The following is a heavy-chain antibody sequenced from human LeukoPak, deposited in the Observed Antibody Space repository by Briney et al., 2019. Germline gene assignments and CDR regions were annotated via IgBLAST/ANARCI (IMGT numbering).Heavy chain of an antibody. CDR1: GYTFTGYY. D-gene: IGHD4-17*01. Sequence: SVKVSCKASGYTFTGYYMHWVRQAPGQGLEWMGRIIPILGIANYAQKFQGRVTITADKSTSTAYMELSSLRSEDTAVYYCARARTVTDAFDIWGQGTMVTVSS. CDR2: IIPILGIA. CDR3: ARARTVTDAFDI. J-gene: IGHJ3*02. V-gene: IGHV1-69*10.